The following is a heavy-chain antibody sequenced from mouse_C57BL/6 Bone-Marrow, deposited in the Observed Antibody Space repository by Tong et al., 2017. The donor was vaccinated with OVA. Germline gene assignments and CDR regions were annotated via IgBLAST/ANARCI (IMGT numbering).Heavy chain of an antibody. CDR2: IRSKSSNYAT. CDR1: GFTFNTYA. J-gene: IGHJ2*01. V-gene: IGHV10-3*01. D-gene: IGHD1-1*02. Sequence: EVQLQESGGGLVQPKGSLKLSCAASGFTFNTYAMHWVRQAPGKGLEWVACIRSKSSNYATYYADSVKDRFTISRDDSQSMLYLQMNNLKTEDTAMYYCVRSGGPDYWGQGTTLTVSS. CDR3: VRSGGPDY.